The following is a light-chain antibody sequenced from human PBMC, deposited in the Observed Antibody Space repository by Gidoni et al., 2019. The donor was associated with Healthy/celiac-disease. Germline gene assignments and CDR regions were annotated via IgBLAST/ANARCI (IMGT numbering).Light chain of an antibody. CDR1: QSVGSSY. CDR3: QQYGSSPLT. CDR2: GAS. V-gene: IGKV3-20*01. Sequence: EIVLTQSPGTLSLSPGERATLSCRASQSVGSSYLAWYQQKPGQAPRLLIYGASSRATGIPDRFSGSVSGTDFTLTISRLEPEDFAVYYCQQYGSSPLTFGGGTKVEIK. J-gene: IGKJ4*01.